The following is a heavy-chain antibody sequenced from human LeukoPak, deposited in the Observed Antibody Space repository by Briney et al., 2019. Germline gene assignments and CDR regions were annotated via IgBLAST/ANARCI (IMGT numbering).Heavy chain of an antibody. CDR1: GDTVTGFS. J-gene: IGHJ4*02. CDR3: ATGYTYDYSLY. V-gene: IGHV1-24*01. Sequence: ASVKVSCKVSGDTVTGFSIHWVRQAPGHGLEWMGGFDPEDGARIFAQKFQGRVTMTEDTSTDTAYMDLSSLRSEDTAVFYCATGYTYDYSLYWGQGTLVTVSS. D-gene: IGHD5-18*01. CDR2: FDPEDGAR.